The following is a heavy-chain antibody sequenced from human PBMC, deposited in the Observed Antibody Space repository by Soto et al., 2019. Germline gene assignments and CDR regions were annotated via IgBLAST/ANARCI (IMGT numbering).Heavy chain of an antibody. Sequence: QVRLVQSGAEVKKPGASVKVCCKASGYYFSTDGGSWVRQAPGQGLEWMGWLNTGAGNTAYAQKLQGRITFTTDTPTTTAYMDLRSLRSDDTAIYYCAGGENYGSARDVFDHWGQATLVPVSS. CDR1: GYYFSTDG. J-gene: IGHJ4*02. D-gene: IGHD3-10*01. CDR3: AGGENYGSARDVFDH. V-gene: IGHV1-18*04. CDR2: LNTGAGNT.